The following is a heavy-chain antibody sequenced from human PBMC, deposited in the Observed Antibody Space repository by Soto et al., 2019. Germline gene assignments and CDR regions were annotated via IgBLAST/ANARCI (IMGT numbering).Heavy chain of an antibody. CDR3: AHKGPEDWPLDY. Sequence: QITLKEPGPPLMRPTQTLTLTCAFSGFSLSTSGVGVGWIRQPPGKALEWLAVIYWDDSKHYSPSLRSRLTITKDTSKNQVVLTMTNMDPMDTGTYYCAHKGPEDWPLDYWGQGTLVTVSS. CDR1: GFSLSTSGVG. V-gene: IGHV2-5*02. D-gene: IGHD3-9*01. J-gene: IGHJ4*02. CDR2: IYWDDSK.